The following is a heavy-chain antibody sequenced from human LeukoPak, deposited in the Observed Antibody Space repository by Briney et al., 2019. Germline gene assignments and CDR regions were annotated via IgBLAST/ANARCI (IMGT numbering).Heavy chain of an antibody. Sequence: PSETLSLTCSVSGGSISSSGYYWGWTRHPPGKGLEWIGSIYYSWSTYYKPSLKSRVTISVDTSKNQFSLKLSSVTAADTAVYYCVRDEGIATAAISSGYYGMDVWGQGTTVTVSS. J-gene: IGHJ6*02. CDR3: VRDEGIATAAISSGYYGMDV. V-gene: IGHV4-39*07. CDR1: GGSISSSGYY. CDR2: IYYSWST. D-gene: IGHD6-13*01.